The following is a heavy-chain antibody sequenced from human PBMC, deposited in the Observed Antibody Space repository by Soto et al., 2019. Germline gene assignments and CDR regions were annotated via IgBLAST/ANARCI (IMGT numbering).Heavy chain of an antibody. CDR3: ARTSVTQYYFDY. J-gene: IGHJ4*02. V-gene: IGHV1-18*01. CDR1: GYTFTIYG. D-gene: IGHD4-17*01. CDR2: ISPDNGNT. Sequence: ASVKVSCKASGYTFTIYGINWVRQAPGQGLEWMGWISPDNGNTNYAQKLQGRVTMTTDTSTSTAYMELRSLRSDDTAVYYCARTSVTQYYFDYRGQGTPVTVSS.